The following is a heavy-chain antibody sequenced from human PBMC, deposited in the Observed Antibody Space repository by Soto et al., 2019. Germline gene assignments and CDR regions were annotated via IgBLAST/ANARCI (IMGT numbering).Heavy chain of an antibody. D-gene: IGHD6-19*01. Sequence: GGSLRLSCAASGFTFSSYAMSWVRQAPGKGLEWVSVMSISGGGTYYADSVKGRFTISTDNSKNTLYLQMSSLRAEDTAVYYCARGRLAVAGREGSRYYGMDVWGQGTTVTVSS. CDR3: ARGRLAVAGREGSRYYGMDV. V-gene: IGHV3-23*01. J-gene: IGHJ6*02. CDR2: MSISGGGT. CDR1: GFTFSSYA.